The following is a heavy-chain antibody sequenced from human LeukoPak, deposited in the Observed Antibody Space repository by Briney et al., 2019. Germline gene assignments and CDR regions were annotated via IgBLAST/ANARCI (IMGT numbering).Heavy chain of an antibody. V-gene: IGHV1-69*13. CDR1: GYTFTSYY. J-gene: IGHJ3*02. CDR2: IIPIFGTA. Sequence: GASVKVSCKASGYTFTSYYMHWARQAPGQGLEWMGGIIPIFGTANYAQKFQGRVTITADESTSTAYMELSSLRSEDTAVYYCASKGITMIVVATLGAFDIWGQGTMVTVSS. D-gene: IGHD3-22*01. CDR3: ASKGITMIVVATLGAFDI.